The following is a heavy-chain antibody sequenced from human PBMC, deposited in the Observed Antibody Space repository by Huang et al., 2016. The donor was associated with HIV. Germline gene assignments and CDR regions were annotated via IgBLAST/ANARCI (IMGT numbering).Heavy chain of an antibody. D-gene: IGHD3-10*01. Sequence: QVQLQESGPGLLKSSETLSLTCTLSGGSIRGFYGSWIRQPAGKGLEWLGRVSASGSTYYNPSLKSRVTMSIDTSKNQFALNVTSVTAADSAMYYWATDYRDGFDVWGQGTMVTVSS. V-gene: IGHV4-4*07. CDR1: GGSIRGFY. J-gene: IGHJ3*01. CDR2: VSASGST. CDR3: ATDYRDGFDV.